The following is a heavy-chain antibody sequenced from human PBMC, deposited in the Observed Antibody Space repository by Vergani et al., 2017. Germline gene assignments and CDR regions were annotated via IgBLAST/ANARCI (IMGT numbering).Heavy chain of an antibody. CDR1: GASIRSSNYY. CDR2: IYYSGSH. V-gene: IGHV4-39*01. Sequence: QLQLQESGPGLVKPSATLSLTCSVSGASIRSSNYYWGWIRQPPGKGLEWIASIYYSGSHYYNPSLKGRVTISVDTSKNQFSLKLISVTAADTAVYFCAGHSTVEWLVKLGWIDPWGQGILVTVSS. CDR3: AGHSTVEWLVKLGWIDP. J-gene: IGHJ5*02. D-gene: IGHD6-19*01.